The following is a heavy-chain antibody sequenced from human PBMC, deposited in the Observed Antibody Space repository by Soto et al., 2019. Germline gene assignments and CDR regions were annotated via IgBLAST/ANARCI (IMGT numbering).Heavy chain of an antibody. CDR3: ARSSTSANYFDY. J-gene: IGHJ4*02. D-gene: IGHD2-2*01. CDR2: INHSGST. CDR1: GGSFSGYY. V-gene: IGHV4-34*01. Sequence: SETLSLTCAVFGGSFSGYYWSWIRQPPGKGLEWIGEINHSGSTNYNPSLKSRVTISVDTSKNQFSLKLSSVTAADTAVYYCARSSTSANYFDYWGQGTLVTVSS.